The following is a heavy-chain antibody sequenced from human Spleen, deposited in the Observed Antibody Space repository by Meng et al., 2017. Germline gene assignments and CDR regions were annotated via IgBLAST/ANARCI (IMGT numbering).Heavy chain of an antibody. D-gene: IGHD6-13*01. V-gene: IGHV3-23*01. CDR3: VAAADDYYYGMDV. J-gene: IGHJ6*02. Sequence: GESLKISCAASGFSFSSYAMSWVRHAPGKGLEWVSALSGGGFTTYYADSVKGRFAISRHNSKNTLYLQMNSLRAEDTAVYYCVAAADDYYYGMDVWGQGTTVTVSS. CDR2: LSGGGFTT. CDR1: GFSFSSYA.